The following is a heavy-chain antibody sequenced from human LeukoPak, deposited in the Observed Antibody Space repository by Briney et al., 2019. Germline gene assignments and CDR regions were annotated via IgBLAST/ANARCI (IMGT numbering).Heavy chain of an antibody. V-gene: IGHV4-34*01. CDR1: GGSFSGYY. J-gene: IGHJ4*02. CDR2: INHSGST. D-gene: IGHD3-16*01. Sequence: PSETLSLTCAVYGGSFSGYYWSWICQPPGKGLEWIGEINHSGSTNYNPSLKSRVTISVDTSKNQFSLKLSSVTAADTAVYYCARGKLDYRYFDYWGQGTLVTVSS. CDR3: ARGKLDYRYFDY.